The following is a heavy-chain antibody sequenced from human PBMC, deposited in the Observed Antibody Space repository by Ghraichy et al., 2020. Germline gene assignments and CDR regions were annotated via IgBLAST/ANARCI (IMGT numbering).Heavy chain of an antibody. J-gene: IGHJ3*02. CDR2: IIPIFGTA. CDR1: GGTFSSYA. CDR3: AGHRCTNGVCLQAFSAFDI. Sequence: SVKVSCKASGGTFSSYAISWVRQAPGQGLEWMGGIIPIFGTANYAQKFQGRVTITADESTSTAYMELSSLRSEDTAVYYCAGHRCTNGVCLQAFSAFDIWGQGTMVTVSS. D-gene: IGHD2-8*01. V-gene: IGHV1-69*13.